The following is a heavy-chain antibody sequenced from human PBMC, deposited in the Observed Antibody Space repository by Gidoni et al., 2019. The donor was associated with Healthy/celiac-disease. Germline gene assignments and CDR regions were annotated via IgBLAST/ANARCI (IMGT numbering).Heavy chain of an antibody. Sequence: EVQLVESGGGLVQPGGSLRLSCAASGFTFSSYSMNWIRQAPGKGLEWVSDISSSSSTIYYADSVKGRFTISRDNAKNSLYLQMNSLRDEDTAVYYCARDLITMVRGVIGYWGQGTLVTVSS. V-gene: IGHV3-48*02. J-gene: IGHJ4*02. CDR2: ISSSSSTI. D-gene: IGHD3-10*01. CDR3: ARDLITMVRGVIGY. CDR1: GFTFSSYS.